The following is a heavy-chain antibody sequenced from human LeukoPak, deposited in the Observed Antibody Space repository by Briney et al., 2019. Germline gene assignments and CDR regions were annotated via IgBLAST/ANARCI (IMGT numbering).Heavy chain of an antibody. D-gene: IGHD3-10*01. Sequence: PSETLSLTCAVYGGSFSGYYWSGLRQPPGKGLEWIGEINHSGSTNYNPSLKSRVTISVDTSKNQFSLKLSSVTAADTAVYYCARHRFTAGSGNDYWGQGTLVTVSS. J-gene: IGHJ4*02. V-gene: IGHV4-34*01. CDR3: ARHRFTAGSGNDY. CDR2: INHSGST. CDR1: GGSFSGYY.